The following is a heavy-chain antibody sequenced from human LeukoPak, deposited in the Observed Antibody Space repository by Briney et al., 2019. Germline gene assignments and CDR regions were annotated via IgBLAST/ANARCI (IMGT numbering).Heavy chain of an antibody. CDR1: GFTVSSNY. CDR2: IYYSGST. J-gene: IGHJ5*02. Sequence: GSLRLSCAGSGFTVSSNYMSWVRQPPGKGLEWIGSIYYSGSTYYNPSLKSRVTISVDTSKNQFSLKLSSVTAADTAVYYCARPDCSSTSCYIEGWFDPWGQGTLVTVSS. CDR3: ARPDCSSTSCYIEGWFDP. V-gene: IGHV4-39*01. D-gene: IGHD2-2*02.